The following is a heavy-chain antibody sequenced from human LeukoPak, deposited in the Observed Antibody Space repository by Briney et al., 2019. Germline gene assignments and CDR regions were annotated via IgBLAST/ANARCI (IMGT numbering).Heavy chain of an antibody. V-gene: IGHV4-59*11. J-gene: IGHJ3*02. D-gene: IGHD4-17*01. CDR3: ARAKDHGSYVETFDI. Sequence: SETLSLTCSVSGDSITSHYWNWIRQPPGKGLEWIGYIYYSGSTTYNPSLKSRVTISIDTSRKQFSLKLTSLTTADTAVYFCARAKDHGSYVETFDIWGQGTMVTISS. CDR2: IYYSGST. CDR1: GDSITSHY.